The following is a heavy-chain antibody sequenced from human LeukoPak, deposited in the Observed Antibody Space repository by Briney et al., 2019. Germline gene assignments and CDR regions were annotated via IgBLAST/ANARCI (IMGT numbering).Heavy chain of an antibody. CDR2: IYSGAST. CDR1: GFTVSSNY. D-gene: IGHD3-22*01. CDR3: AREGGYSHAFDY. Sequence: GGSLRLSCAVSGFTVSSNYMSWVRQAPGKGLEWVSVIYSGASTYYGDSVKGRFTISRDNSKNTLYLQMNSLRAEDTAVYYCAREGGYSHAFDYWGQGTLVTVSS. V-gene: IGHV3-53*01. J-gene: IGHJ4*02.